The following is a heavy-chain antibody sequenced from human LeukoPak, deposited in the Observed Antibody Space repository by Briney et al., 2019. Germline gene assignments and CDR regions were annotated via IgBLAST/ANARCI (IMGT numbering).Heavy chain of an antibody. D-gene: IGHD3-10*01. CDR1: GFTFSDYY. CDR2: ISSSSSTI. CDR3: ASPITMVRGVKAFDI. V-gene: IGHV3-48*01. Sequence: GGSLRLSCAASGFTFSDYYMNWVRQAPGKGLEWVSYISSSSSTIYYADSVKGRFTISRDNAKNSLYLQMNSLRAEDTAVYYCASPITMVRGVKAFDIWGQGTMVTVSS. J-gene: IGHJ3*02.